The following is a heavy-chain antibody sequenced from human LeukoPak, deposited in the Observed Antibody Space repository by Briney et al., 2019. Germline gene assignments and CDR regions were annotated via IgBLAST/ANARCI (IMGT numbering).Heavy chain of an antibody. Sequence: SETLSLTCTVYGGSISSYYWSWIRHPPGKGLEWIGYIYYSGSTNYNPSLKSRVTISVDTSKNQFSLKLSSVTAADTAVYYCARVKFGSYSSGWYGNYFDYWGQGTLVTVSS. J-gene: IGHJ4*02. D-gene: IGHD6-19*01. V-gene: IGHV4-59*01. CDR2: IYYSGST. CDR1: GGSISSYY. CDR3: ARVKFGSYSSGWYGNYFDY.